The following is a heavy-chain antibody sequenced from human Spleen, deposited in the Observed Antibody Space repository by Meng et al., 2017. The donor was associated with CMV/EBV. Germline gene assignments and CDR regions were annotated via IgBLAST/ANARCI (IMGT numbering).Heavy chain of an antibody. CDR1: GYSFTSYW. CDR3: ASSVIYCSSTSCYLHAFDI. Sequence: ASVKVSCKGSGYSFTSYWIGWVRQAPGQGLEWMGGIIPIFGTANYAQKLQGRVTMTTDTSTSTAYMELRSLRSDDTAVYYCASSVIYCSSTSCYLHAFDIWGQGTMVTVSS. CDR2: IIPIFGTA. V-gene: IGHV1-18*04. J-gene: IGHJ3*02. D-gene: IGHD2-2*01.